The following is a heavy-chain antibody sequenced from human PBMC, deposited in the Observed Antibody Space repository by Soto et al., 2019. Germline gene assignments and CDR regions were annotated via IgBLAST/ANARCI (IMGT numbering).Heavy chain of an antibody. CDR1: GNTFTRFA. J-gene: IGHJ4*02. Sequence: QVLLVQSGAAVKKPGASVKVSCKASGNTFTRFALHWVRQAPAQRLEWLGWINAGTGQTKYSERFQGRLTISRDTSATTAYMEVSSLRSEDTAVHYCASGISGWYFDYWGQGTLVAVSS. CDR3: ASGISGWYFDY. V-gene: IGHV1-3*01. D-gene: IGHD6-19*01. CDR2: INAGTGQT.